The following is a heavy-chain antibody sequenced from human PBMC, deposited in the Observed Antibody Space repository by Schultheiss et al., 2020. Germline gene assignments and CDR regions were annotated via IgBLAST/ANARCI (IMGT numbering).Heavy chain of an antibody. J-gene: IGHJ3*02. CDR1: GFTFSSYS. D-gene: IGHD4-17*01. CDR2: ISSSSSYI. V-gene: IGHV3-21*01. CDR3: ARDRTVTGAFDI. Sequence: GGSLRLSCAASGFTFSSYSMNWVRQAPGKGLEWVSSISSSSSYIYYADSVKGRFTISRDNAKNTLYLQMNSLRAEDTAVYYCARDRTVTGAFDIWGQGTMVTGSS.